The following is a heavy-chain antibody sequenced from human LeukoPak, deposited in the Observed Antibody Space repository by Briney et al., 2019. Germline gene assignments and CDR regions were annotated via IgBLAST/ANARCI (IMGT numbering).Heavy chain of an antibody. V-gene: IGHV3-30*03. J-gene: IGHJ3*02. Sequence: GGSLRLSCAASGFTFSSYWMYWVCQAPGKGLEWVAVISYDGSNKYYADSVKGRFTISRDNSKNTLYLQMNSLRAEDTAVYYCARDFRAGGVTSKAFDIWGQGTMVTVSS. D-gene: IGHD3-16*01. CDR1: GFTFSSYW. CDR3: ARDFRAGGVTSKAFDI. CDR2: ISYDGSNK.